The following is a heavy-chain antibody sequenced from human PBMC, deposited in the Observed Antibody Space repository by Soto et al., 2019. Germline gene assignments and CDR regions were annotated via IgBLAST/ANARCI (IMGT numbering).Heavy chain of an antibody. CDR1: GYTFAIYA. Sequence: ASVKVSCKASGYTFAIYAMNWMRRAPGQRLEWMGWINAGNGDTKYSQKFQDRLTISRDTSASTAYMELSSLTSEDTAVYYCARSGVFDWTRTACAPYNWFDPWRQGTLVTASS. CDR3: ARSGVFDWTRTACAPYNWFDP. J-gene: IGHJ5*02. CDR2: INAGNGDT. D-gene: IGHD3-16*02. V-gene: IGHV1-3*01.